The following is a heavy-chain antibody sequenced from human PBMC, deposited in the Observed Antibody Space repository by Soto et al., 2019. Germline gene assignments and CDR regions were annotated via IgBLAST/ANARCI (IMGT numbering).Heavy chain of an antibody. CDR2: IYYSGST. J-gene: IGHJ6*02. CDR1: GGSISSGDYY. D-gene: IGHD5-12*01. V-gene: IGHV4-30-4*01. CDR3: ASSPGVIVATNYYYGMDV. Sequence: SSETLSLTCTVSGGSISSGDYYWSWIRQPPGKGLEWIGYIYYSGSTYYNPSLKSRVTISVDTSKNQFSLKLSSVTAADTAVYYCASSPGVIVATNYYYGMDVWGQGTTVTVSS.